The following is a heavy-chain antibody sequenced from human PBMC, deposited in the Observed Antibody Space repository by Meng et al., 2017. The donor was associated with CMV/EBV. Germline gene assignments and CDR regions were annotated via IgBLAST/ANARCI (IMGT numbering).Heavy chain of an antibody. V-gene: IGHV1-18*01. CDR3: ARDLYSNYALGGMDV. CDR2: ISAYNGNT. D-gene: IGHD4-11*01. Sequence: SGYTFTSYGISWVRQAPGQGLEWMGWISAYNGNTNYAQKLQGRVTMTTDTSTSTAYMELRSLRSDDTAVYYCARDLYSNYALGGMDVWGQGTTVTVSS. CDR1: GYTFTSYG. J-gene: IGHJ6*02.